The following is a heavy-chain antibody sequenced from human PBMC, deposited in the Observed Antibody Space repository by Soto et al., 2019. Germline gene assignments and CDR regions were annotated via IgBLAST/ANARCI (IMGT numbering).Heavy chain of an antibody. J-gene: IGHJ4*02. CDR2: IGGYKGNT. CDR3: ARILIIGTTRGSYFDY. Sequence: ASVKVSCKASGYTFTNYGVSWVRQAPGQGLEWMGWIGGYKGNTNYAQKLQGRVTLTTDTSTSTAYMELRSLRAEDTAVYYCARILIIGTTRGSYFDYWGQGTLVTVSS. CDR1: GYTFTNYG. V-gene: IGHV1-18*01. D-gene: IGHD1-20*01.